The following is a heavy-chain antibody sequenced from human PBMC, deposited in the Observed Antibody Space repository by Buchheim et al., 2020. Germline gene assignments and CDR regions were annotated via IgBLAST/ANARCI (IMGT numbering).Heavy chain of an antibody. J-gene: IGHJ5*02. V-gene: IGHV3-48*03. Sequence: EVQLVESGGGLVQPGGSLRLSCVVSGFTFSSYEMNWVRQAPGKGLEWVSYIGSSGSTIYYADSVKGRFTFSRDTAKNSLYLQMNSLRAEDTAVYYCARDLYGSGLTNWFDPWGQGTL. D-gene: IGHD3-10*01. CDR2: IGSSGSTI. CDR3: ARDLYGSGLTNWFDP. CDR1: GFTFSSYE.